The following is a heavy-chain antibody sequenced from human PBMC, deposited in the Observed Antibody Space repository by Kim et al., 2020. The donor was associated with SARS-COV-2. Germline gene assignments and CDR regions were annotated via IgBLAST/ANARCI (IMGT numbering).Heavy chain of an antibody. V-gene: IGHV3-33*08. Sequence: GGSLRLSCAASGFTVSSYGMHWVRQAPGKGLEWVAVIWYDGSNKYYADSVKGRFTLSRDNSKNTLYLQMNSLRAEDTAVYYCASNPSSPMYYYYGMDVWGQGTTVTVSS. CDR2: IWYDGSNK. D-gene: IGHD6-13*01. CDR3: ASNPSSPMYYYYGMDV. CDR1: GFTVSSYG. J-gene: IGHJ6*02.